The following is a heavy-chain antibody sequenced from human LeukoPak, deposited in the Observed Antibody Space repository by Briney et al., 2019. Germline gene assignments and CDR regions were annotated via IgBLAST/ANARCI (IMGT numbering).Heavy chain of an antibody. Sequence: GGSLKLSCAASGFTFSGSAMHWVRQASGKGLEWVGRIRSKSNNYATAYSESVKSRFTISRDDSKNMAYLQLNSLKTEDTAVYYCTRPLYSSNCFDPWGQGTLVTVSS. V-gene: IGHV3-73*01. D-gene: IGHD6-13*01. J-gene: IGHJ5*02. CDR3: TRPLYSSNCFDP. CDR2: IRSKSNNYAT. CDR1: GFTFSGSA.